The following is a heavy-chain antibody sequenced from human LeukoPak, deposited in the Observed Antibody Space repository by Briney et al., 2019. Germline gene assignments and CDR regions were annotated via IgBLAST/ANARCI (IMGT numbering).Heavy chain of an antibody. CDR2: INSDGSST. D-gene: IGHD6-13*01. CDR3: ARAAAHRVFDY. Sequence: GGSLRLSCAASGFTFSSYWMHWVRQAPGKGLVWVSRINSDGSSTSYADSVKGRFTISRDNAKNTLYLQMNSLRAEDTAVHYCARAAAHRVFDYWGQGTLVTVSS. J-gene: IGHJ4*02. CDR1: GFTFSSYW. V-gene: IGHV3-74*01.